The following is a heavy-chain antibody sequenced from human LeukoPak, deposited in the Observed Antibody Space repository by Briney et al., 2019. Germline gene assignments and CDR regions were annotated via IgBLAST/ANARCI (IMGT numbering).Heavy chain of an antibody. CDR3: AKDLVLVRGVITDYYYGMDV. D-gene: IGHD3-10*01. Sequence: PGGSLRLSCAVSGFTFRNYGMHWVRQAPGKGLEWVAVISYDGSNKYYADSVKGRFTISRDNSKDTLYVQMNSLRAEDTAVYYCAKDLVLVRGVITDYYYGMDVWGQGTTVTVSS. CDR1: GFTFRNYG. J-gene: IGHJ6*02. V-gene: IGHV3-30*18. CDR2: ISYDGSNK.